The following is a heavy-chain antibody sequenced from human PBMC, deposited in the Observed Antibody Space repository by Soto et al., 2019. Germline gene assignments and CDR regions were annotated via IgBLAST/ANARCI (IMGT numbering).Heavy chain of an antibody. Sequence: PGGSLRLSCAASGFTFSSYAMSWVRQAPGKGLGWVSAISGSGGSTYYADSVKGRFTISRDNSKNTLYLQMNSLRAEDTAVYYCAKDLVVRGEAGGYWGQGTLVTVSS. CDR2: ISGSGGST. D-gene: IGHD3-10*01. CDR1: GFTFSSYA. CDR3: AKDLVVRGEAGGY. J-gene: IGHJ4*02. V-gene: IGHV3-23*01.